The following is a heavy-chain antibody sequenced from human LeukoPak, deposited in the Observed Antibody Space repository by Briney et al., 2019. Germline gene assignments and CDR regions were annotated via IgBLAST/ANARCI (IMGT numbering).Heavy chain of an antibody. Sequence: ASVKVSCKASGYTFTSYAIHWVRQAPGQRLERMGWISAGNGNTKYSQNFQGRVTFISNTSATTAFMELSSLRSEGAAVYYCARDSGSGNNDYWGQGTLVTASS. J-gene: IGHJ4*02. CDR3: ARDSGSGNNDY. V-gene: IGHV1-3*01. CDR1: GYTFTSYA. CDR2: ISAGNGNT. D-gene: IGHD1-26*01.